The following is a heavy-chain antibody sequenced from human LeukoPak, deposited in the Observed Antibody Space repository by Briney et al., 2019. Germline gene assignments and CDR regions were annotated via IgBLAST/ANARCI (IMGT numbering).Heavy chain of an antibody. CDR2: IYYSGST. V-gene: IGHV4-39*01. D-gene: IGHD4-17*01. CDR1: GSSMSSSSHY. J-gene: IGHJ3*02. CDR3: ARNMTAVTRLDVFDI. Sequence: SETLSLTCTVSGSSMSSSSHYWGWIRQSPGKGLEWIGSIYYSGSTYYNPSLKSRVTISVDTSKSQFSLELKSVTAADTAIYYCARNMTAVTRLDVFDIWGPGTMVTVSS.